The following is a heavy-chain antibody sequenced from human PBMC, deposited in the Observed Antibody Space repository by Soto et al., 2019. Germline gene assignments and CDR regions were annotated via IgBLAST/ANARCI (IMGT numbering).Heavy chain of an antibody. CDR1: GFSLSTSGVG. V-gene: IGHV2-5*01. CDR2: IYWNDDK. J-gene: IGHJ5*02. CDR3: AHRRHPSGWVPDDYPWYNWFDP. D-gene: IGHD4-17*01. Sequence: QITLKESGPTLVKPTQTLTLTCTFSGFSLSTSGVGVGWIRQPPGKALEWLALIYWNDDKRYSPSLKSRLTITQDTPKKQVVLTMTSMDPVDTATYYCAHRRHPSGWVPDDYPWYNWFDPWGQGTLVPVSS.